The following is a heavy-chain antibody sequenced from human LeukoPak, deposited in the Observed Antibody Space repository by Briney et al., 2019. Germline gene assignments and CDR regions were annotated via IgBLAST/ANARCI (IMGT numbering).Heavy chain of an antibody. Sequence: GGSLRLSCAASGFTFSSYAIHWVRQAPGKGLEWVAVISYDGSNKYYADSVKGRFTISRDNSKNTLYLQVNSLRAEDTAVYYCVSFYETYWGRGTLVTVSS. CDR1: GFTFSSYA. J-gene: IGHJ4*02. D-gene: IGHD2/OR15-2a*01. CDR3: VSFYETY. CDR2: ISYDGSNK. V-gene: IGHV3-30-3*01.